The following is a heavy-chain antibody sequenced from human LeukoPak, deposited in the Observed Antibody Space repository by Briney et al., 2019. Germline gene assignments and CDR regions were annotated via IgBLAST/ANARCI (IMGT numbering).Heavy chain of an antibody. CDR3: ASVHCSSTSCPQKFDY. V-gene: IGHV3-21*01. D-gene: IGHD2-2*01. Sequence: GGSLRLSCAASGFTFSSYSMNWVRQAPGKGLEWVSSISSSSSYIYYADSVKGRFTISRDNAKNSLYLQMNSLRAEDTAVYYCASVHCSSTSCPQKFDYWGQGTLVTVSS. CDR1: GFTFSSYS. CDR2: ISSSSSYI. J-gene: IGHJ4*02.